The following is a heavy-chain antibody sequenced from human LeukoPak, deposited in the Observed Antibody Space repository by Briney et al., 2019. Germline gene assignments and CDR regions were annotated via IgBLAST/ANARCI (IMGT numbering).Heavy chain of an antibody. CDR2: INPNSGGT. CDR1: GYTFTGYY. V-gene: IGHV1-2*06. CDR3: ARGNYDYVWGSYRYDY. J-gene: IGHJ4*02. Sequence: ASVKVSCKASGYTFTGYYMHWVRQAPGQGLEWMGRINPNSGGTNYAQKFQGRVTITTDESTSTAYMELSSLRSEDTAVYYCARGNYDYVWGSYRYDYWGQGTLVTVSS. D-gene: IGHD3-16*02.